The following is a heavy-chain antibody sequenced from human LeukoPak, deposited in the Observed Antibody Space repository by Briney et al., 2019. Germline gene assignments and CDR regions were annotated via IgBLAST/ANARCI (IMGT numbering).Heavy chain of an antibody. CDR2: IYYSGST. V-gene: IGHV4-59*01. J-gene: IGHJ4*02. CDR3: ARGIDY. Sequence: PSETLPLTCTVSGGSISSYYWSWIRQPPGKGLEWIGYIYYSGSTNYNPSLKSRVTISVDTSKNQFSLKLSSVTAADTAVYYCARGIDYWGQGTLVTVSS. CDR1: GGSISSYY.